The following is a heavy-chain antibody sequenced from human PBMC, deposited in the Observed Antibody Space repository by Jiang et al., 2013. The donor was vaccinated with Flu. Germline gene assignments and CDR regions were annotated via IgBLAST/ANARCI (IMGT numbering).Heavy chain of an antibody. J-gene: IGHJ4*02. V-gene: IGHV4-38-2*01. D-gene: IGHD1-26*01. CDR2: IYHSGST. CDR1: GYSISSGYY. CDR3: ARGDPGGGSYSFDY. Sequence: PGLVKPSETLSLTCAVSGYSISSGYYWGWIRQPPGKGLEWIGSIYHSGSTYYNPSLKSRVTISVDTSKNQFSLKLSSVTAADTAVYYCARGDPGGGSYSFDYWGQGTLVTVSS.